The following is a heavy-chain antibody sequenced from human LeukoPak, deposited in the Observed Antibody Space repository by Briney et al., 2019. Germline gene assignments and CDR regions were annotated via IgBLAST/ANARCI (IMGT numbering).Heavy chain of an antibody. CDR1: GGSISSYY. CDR2: IYYSGST. V-gene: IGHV4-59*01. CDR3: ARGRIGLRGAFDI. D-gene: IGHD2-15*01. J-gene: IGHJ3*02. Sequence: SETLSLTCTVSGGSISSYYWSWIRQPPGKGLEWIGYIYYSGSTNYNPSLKSRVTISVDTSKNQFSLKLGSVTAADTAVYYCARGRIGLRGAFDIWGQGTMVTVSS.